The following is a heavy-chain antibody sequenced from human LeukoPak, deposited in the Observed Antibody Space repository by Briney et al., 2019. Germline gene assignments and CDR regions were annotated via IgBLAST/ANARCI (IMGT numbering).Heavy chain of an antibody. CDR1: GYSFTGYY. CDR2: INPNSGGT. V-gene: IGHV1-2*02. D-gene: IGHD2-21*02. J-gene: IGHJ5*02. Sequence: ASVKVSCKASGYSFTGYYIHWVRQAPGQGLEWMGWINPNSGGTNYAQNFQGRVTMTRDTSISTAYMELSRLRSDDTAVYYCARGGRRGGYCGGDCYPHWFDPWGQGTLVTVSS. CDR3: ARGGRRGGYCGGDCYPHWFDP.